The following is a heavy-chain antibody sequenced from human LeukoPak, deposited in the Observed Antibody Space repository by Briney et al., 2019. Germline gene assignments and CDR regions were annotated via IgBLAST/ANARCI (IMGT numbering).Heavy chain of an antibody. D-gene: IGHD6-13*01. CDR2: IYSGGST. CDR3: ARVGQLVPFPYYYYYMDV. J-gene: IGHJ6*03. Sequence: GGSLRLSCAASGFTVSSNYMSWVRQAPGKGLEGGSVIYSGGSTYYADSVKGRFTISRDNSKNTLYLQMNSLRAEDTAVYYCARVGQLVPFPYYYYYMDVWGKGTTVTVSS. V-gene: IGHV3-66*02. CDR1: GFTVSSNY.